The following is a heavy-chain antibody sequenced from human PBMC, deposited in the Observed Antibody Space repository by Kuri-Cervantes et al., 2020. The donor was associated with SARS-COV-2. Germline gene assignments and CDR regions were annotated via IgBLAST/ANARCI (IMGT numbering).Heavy chain of an antibody. CDR1: GCTFTGYY. V-gene: IGHV1-2*02. CDR2: INPNSGGT. CDR3: ARDSLAEWLGDAFDI. Sequence: ASVKVSCKASGCTFTGYYMHWVRQAPGQGLEWMGWINPNSGGTNYAQKFQGRVTMTRDTSISTAYMELSRLRSDDTAVYYCARDSLAEWLGDAFDIWGQGTMVTVSS. J-gene: IGHJ3*02. D-gene: IGHD3-3*01.